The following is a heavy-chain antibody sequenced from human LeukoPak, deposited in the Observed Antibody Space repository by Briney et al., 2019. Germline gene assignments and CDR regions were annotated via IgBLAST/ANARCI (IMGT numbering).Heavy chain of an antibody. CDR3: ARGGTLPIFDY. V-gene: IGHV3-53*01. J-gene: IGHJ4*02. CDR2: IYRGGST. CDR1: GFTVSSNY. D-gene: IGHD2-15*01. Sequence: GGSLRLSCAASGFTVSSNYMSWVRQAPGKGLEWVSVIYRGGSTYYADSVKGRFTISTDNSKNTLYLQMNSLRAEDTAVYYCARGGTLPIFDYWGQGTLVTVSS.